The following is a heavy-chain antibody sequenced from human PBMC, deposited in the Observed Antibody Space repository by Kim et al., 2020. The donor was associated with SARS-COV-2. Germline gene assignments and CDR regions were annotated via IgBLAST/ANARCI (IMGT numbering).Heavy chain of an antibody. D-gene: IGHD3-16*01. J-gene: IGHJ6*02. Sequence: NKYYADSVKGRFTISRDNSKNTLYRQMNSLRAEDTAVYYCARGGSRGMDVWGQGTTVTVSS. V-gene: IGHV3-30*01. CDR3: ARGGSRGMDV. CDR2: NK.